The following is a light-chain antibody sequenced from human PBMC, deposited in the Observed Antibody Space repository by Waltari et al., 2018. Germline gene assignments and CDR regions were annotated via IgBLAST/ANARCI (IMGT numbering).Light chain of an antibody. CDR2: RAT. CDR3: QQYDSFWS. Sequence: DIQMTQSPSTLSASIGDRVTITCRASQTIISWLAWYKQKPGQAPSMLISRATALETGVPSRFSGTGSGTEFTLTIKGLQPDDSATYFCQQYDSFWSFGQGTKVEVK. CDR1: QTIISW. V-gene: IGKV1-5*03. J-gene: IGKJ1*01.